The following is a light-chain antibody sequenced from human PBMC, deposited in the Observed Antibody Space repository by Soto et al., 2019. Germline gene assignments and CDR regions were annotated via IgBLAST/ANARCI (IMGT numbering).Light chain of an antibody. V-gene: IGKV3-20*01. CDR1: QSVSSSY. CDR2: GAS. Sequence: EIVLTQSPGTLSLSPGERATLSCRASQSVSSSYFAWYQQKPGQAPSLLIYGASSRATGIPDRFSGSGSGTEFTLPISRLEPEDFAVYYCQQDGSSPLTVGGGTKVEIK. CDR3: QQDGSSPLT. J-gene: IGKJ4*01.